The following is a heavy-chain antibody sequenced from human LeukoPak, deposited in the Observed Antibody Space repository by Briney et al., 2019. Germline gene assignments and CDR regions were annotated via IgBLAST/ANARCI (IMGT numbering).Heavy chain of an antibody. D-gene: IGHD4-17*01. J-gene: IGHJ4*02. Sequence: GGSLRLSCAASGFTFSRYAMSWVRQAPGRGLEWVSGISVGGDTTYYADSVKGRFTISRDNSKNTLSLQMNSLRAEDTALYYCAKDRRDSTVKDFFDYWGQGTLVTVSS. CDR3: AKDRRDSTVKDFFDY. CDR2: ISVGGDTT. CDR1: GFTFSRYA. V-gene: IGHV3-23*01.